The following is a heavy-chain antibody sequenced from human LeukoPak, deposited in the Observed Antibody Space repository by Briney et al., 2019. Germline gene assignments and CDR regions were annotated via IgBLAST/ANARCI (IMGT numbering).Heavy chain of an antibody. D-gene: IGHD3-9*01. CDR2: INSDGSST. CDR1: GFTFSSYW. V-gene: IGHV3-74*01. J-gene: IGHJ6*03. CDR3: ARDLFLTAGSYYYYYYMDV. Sequence: GGSLRLSCAASGFTFSSYWMHWVRQAPGKGLVWVSRINSDGSSTSYADSVKGRFTISRDNAKNTLYLQMNSLRAEDTAVYYCARDLFLTAGSYYYYYYMDVWGKGTTVTVSS.